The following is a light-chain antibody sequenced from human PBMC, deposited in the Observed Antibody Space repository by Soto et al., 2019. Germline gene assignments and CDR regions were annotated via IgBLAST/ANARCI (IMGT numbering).Light chain of an antibody. CDR3: SSYTINNSYV. V-gene: IGLV1-40*01. Sequence: QSVLTQPPSVSGAPGQRVTISCTGSSSNIGADYDVHWYQQRPGTAPKLLIFGNNNRPSGVPDRFSGSKSGTSASLAITGLQAEDEADYYCSSYTINNSYVFGTGTRSPS. J-gene: IGLJ1*01. CDR1: SSNIGADYD. CDR2: GNN.